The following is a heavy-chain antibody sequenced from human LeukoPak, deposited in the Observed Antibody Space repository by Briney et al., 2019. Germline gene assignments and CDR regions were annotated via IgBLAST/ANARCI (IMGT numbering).Heavy chain of an antibody. Sequence: GGSLGLSCEASGFIFSNYWMSWVRQAPGKGLEWVANIKQDGSVKNYVDSMEGRFIISRDNAKNLLYLQMNSLGAEDTAVYYCVRTSRSISSDYWGQGTQVTVSS. CDR2: IKQDGSVK. CDR3: VRTSRSISSDY. CDR1: GFIFSNYW. J-gene: IGHJ4*02. V-gene: IGHV3-7*01. D-gene: IGHD3-3*02.